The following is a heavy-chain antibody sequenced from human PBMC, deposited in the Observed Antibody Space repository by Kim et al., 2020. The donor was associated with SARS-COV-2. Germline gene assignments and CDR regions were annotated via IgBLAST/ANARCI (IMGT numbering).Heavy chain of an antibody. V-gene: IGHV6-1*01. J-gene: IGHJ3*02. CDR2: TYYRSKWYN. Sequence: SQTLSLTCAISGDSASSNSAAWNWIRQSPSRGLEWLGRTYYRSKWYNDYAVSVKSRITINPDTSKNQFSLQLNSVTPEDTAVYYCARDLSPPNWNWEFGHHAFDIWGQGTMVTVSS. CDR3: ARDLSPPNWNWEFGHHAFDI. D-gene: IGHD1-7*01. CDR1: GDSASSNSAA.